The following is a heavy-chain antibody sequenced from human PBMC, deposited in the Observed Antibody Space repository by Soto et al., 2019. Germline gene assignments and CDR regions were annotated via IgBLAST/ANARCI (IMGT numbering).Heavy chain of an antibody. V-gene: IGHV2-70*11. D-gene: IGHD3-10*01. Sequence: SGPTLVNPTQTLTLTCTFSGFSLSTSGMCVSWIRQPPGKALEWLARIDWDDDKYYSTSLKTRLTISKDTSKNQVVLTMTNMDPVDTATYYCARITMVRGVYTVDYWGQGTLVTVSS. J-gene: IGHJ4*02. CDR2: IDWDDDK. CDR3: ARITMVRGVYTVDY. CDR1: GFSLSTSGMC.